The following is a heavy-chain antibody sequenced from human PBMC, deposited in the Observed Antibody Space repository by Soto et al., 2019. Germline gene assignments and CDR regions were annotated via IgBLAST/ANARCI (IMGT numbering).Heavy chain of an antibody. J-gene: IGHJ4*02. CDR3: ARQTLGYCSGGSCYADY. CDR1: GYNFNQYW. V-gene: IGHV5-51*01. D-gene: IGHD2-15*01. CDR2: IYPGDSDT. Sequence: ESLKISCKGSGYNFNQYWIVWVRQMPGKGLEWMGVIYPGDSDTRYSPSLQGQVTISADKSSSAAYLQWSSLQASDTAMYYCARQTLGYCSGGSCYADYWGQGTLVTVSS.